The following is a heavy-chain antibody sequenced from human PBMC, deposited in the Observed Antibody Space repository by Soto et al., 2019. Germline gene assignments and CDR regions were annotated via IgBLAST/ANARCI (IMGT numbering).Heavy chain of an antibody. CDR1: GYTFINYH. V-gene: IGHV1-18*01. Sequence: QVQLVQSGGEVKKPGASVTVSCKASGYTFINYHITWVRQAPGQGLEWMAWINTYNGRPDYAQRFQGRVTITRDTSMSTAYTEVITLGSGVTAGYFCAESPRVAMATDWGQETLATASS. CDR3: AESPRVAMATD. CDR2: INTYNGRP. D-gene: IGHD5-12*01. J-gene: IGHJ4*02.